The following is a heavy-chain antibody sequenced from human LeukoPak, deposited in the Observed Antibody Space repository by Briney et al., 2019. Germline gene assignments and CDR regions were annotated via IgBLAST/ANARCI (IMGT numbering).Heavy chain of an antibody. CDR1: GFTFSSYS. J-gene: IGHJ6*04. CDR3: AELGITMIGGV. V-gene: IGHV3-48*01. CDR2: ISSSSSTI. D-gene: IGHD3-10*02. Sequence: GGSLRLSCAASGFTFSSYSMNWVRQAPGKGLEWVSYISSSSSTIYYADSVTGRFTISRDNAKNSLYLQMNSLRAEDTAVYYCAELGITMIGGVWGKGTTVTVSS.